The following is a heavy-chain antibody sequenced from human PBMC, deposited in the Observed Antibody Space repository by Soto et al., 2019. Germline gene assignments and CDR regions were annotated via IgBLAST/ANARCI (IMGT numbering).Heavy chain of an antibody. Sequence: QITLKESGPTLVKPTQTLTLTCTFSGFSLSTSRVGVGWIRQPPGKALEWLAVIYWDDAKTYRPSLKSRLTISQDTSKNQAALTMTNMGPVDTAPYYCAHAYGGRSLYWGQGTLVTVSS. CDR2: IYWDDAK. CDR3: AHAYGGRSLY. CDR1: GFSLSTSRVG. D-gene: IGHD1-26*01. J-gene: IGHJ4*02. V-gene: IGHV2-5*02.